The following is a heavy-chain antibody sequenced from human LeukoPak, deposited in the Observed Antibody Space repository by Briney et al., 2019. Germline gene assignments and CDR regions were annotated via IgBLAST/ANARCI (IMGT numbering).Heavy chain of an antibody. CDR2: IHHDGTT. Sequence: SETLSLTCGVSHYSISNSNWWNWVRQAPGRGPEWIGEIHHDGTTHYNHFNPSLKSRVTISVDKSNNHFSLRLISVTAADTAVYYCLRATGEVAVRGWAFDIWGQGTMVTVSS. V-gene: IGHV4-4*02. CDR3: LRATGEVAVRGWAFDI. CDR1: HYSISNSNW. D-gene: IGHD6-19*01. J-gene: IGHJ3*02.